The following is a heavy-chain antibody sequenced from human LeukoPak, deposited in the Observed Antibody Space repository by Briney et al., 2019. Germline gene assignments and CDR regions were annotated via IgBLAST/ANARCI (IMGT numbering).Heavy chain of an antibody. D-gene: IGHD3-10*01. V-gene: IGHV3-7*01. J-gene: IGHJ5*02. CDR3: ARSYGASNH. CDR1: GFTFSTYW. CDR2: IKQDGSEK. Sequence: GGSLRLSCVASGFTFSTYWMTWVRQTPGKGLEWVANIKQDGSEKYYVDSVKGRFTISRDNAENSLYLQMNSLRAEDTAVYYCARSYGASNHWGQGTLVTVSS.